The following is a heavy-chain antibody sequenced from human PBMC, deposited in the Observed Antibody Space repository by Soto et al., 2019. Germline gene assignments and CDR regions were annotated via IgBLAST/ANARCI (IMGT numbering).Heavy chain of an antibody. D-gene: IGHD3-10*01. Sequence: SETLSLTCTVSGGSISSGDYYWSWIRQPPGKGLEWIGYIYYSGSTYYNPSLKSRVTISVDTSKNQFSLKLSSVTAADTAVYYCARDGGSGRGWFDPWGQGTLVTVSS. V-gene: IGHV4-30-4*01. J-gene: IGHJ5*02. CDR1: GGSISSGDYY. CDR3: ARDGGSGRGWFDP. CDR2: IYYSGST.